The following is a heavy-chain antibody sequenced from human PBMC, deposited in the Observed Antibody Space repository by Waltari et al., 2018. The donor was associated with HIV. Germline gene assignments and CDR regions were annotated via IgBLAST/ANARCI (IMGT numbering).Heavy chain of an antibody. CDR2: IYYSGST. D-gene: IGHD4-4*01. V-gene: IGHV4-39*01. Sequence: QLQLPESGPGLVQPSETPSLPCTVSGGSIRSISYFLGLVRQPPGKGREWIGSIYYSGSTYYNPSLKSRVTISVDTSKNQFSLKLSSVTAADTAVYYCARPSGSSNWFGYWGQGTLVTVSS. J-gene: IGHJ4*02. CDR1: GGSIRSISYF. CDR3: ARPSGSSNWFGY.